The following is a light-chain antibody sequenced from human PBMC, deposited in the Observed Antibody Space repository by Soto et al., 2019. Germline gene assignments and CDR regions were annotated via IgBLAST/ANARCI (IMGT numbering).Light chain of an antibody. J-gene: IGKJ2*02. CDR2: AAS. V-gene: IGKV1-12*01. CDR3: QQANSFPRT. CDR1: QGISTW. Sequence: DIQMTQSPSSVSASVGDTVTISCRASQGISTWLAWYQQKPGKAPKLLIYAASYLQNGVPSRFSGRGSGTYFTLTISSLQHEDFVTYYCQQANSFPRTVGQGTKLEIK.